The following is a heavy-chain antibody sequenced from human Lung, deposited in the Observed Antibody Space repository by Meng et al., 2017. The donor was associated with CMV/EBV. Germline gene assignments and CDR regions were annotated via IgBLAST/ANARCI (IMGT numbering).Heavy chain of an antibody. D-gene: IGHD6-13*01. Sequence: GGSLRLSCAASGFSFDDYAMHWVRQAPGKGLEWVAGISWNSGNIGYVDSVKGRFSISRDNAKKSLYLQVSSLSVDDTASYYCARVKQHHGPYYYGMDVWGQGTTVTVSS. J-gene: IGHJ6*02. CDR3: ARVKQHHGPYYYGMDV. CDR1: GFSFDDYA. V-gene: IGHV3-9*01. CDR2: ISWNSGNI.